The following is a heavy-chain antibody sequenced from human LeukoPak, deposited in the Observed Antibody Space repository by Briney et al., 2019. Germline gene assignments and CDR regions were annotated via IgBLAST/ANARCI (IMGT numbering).Heavy chain of an antibody. V-gene: IGHV3-23*01. CDR3: AKDLTVTIDY. CDR1: GFSFDDYG. D-gene: IGHD4-11*01. J-gene: IGHJ4*02. Sequence: PGGSLRLSCTAAGFSFDDYGMSWVRQIPGKGLEWVAGITWNGGSTYYADSVKGRFTISRDNSKNTLYLQMNSLRAEDTAVYYCAKDLTVTIDYWGQGTLVTVSS. CDR2: ITWNGGST.